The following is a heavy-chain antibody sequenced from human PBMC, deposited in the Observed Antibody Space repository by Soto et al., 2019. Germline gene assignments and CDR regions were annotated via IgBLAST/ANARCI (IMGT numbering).Heavy chain of an antibody. V-gene: IGHV4-31*03. D-gene: IGHD2-2*03. CDR3: ARLNGYCISTDCQGYYGMDV. Sequence: PSETLSLTCTVSGGSISSGGYYWSWIRQHPGKGLEWIGYIYYSGSTYYNPSLKSRVTISVDTSKNQFSLKLSSVTAADTAVYYCARLNGYCISTDCQGYYGMDVWGQGTTVTVSS. J-gene: IGHJ6*02. CDR2: IYYSGST. CDR1: GGSISSGGYY.